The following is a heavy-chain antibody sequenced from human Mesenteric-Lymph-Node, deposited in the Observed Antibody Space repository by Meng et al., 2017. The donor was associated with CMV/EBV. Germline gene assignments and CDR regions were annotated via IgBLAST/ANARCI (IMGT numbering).Heavy chain of an antibody. D-gene: IGHD5-18*01. CDR2: ISSSSSYI. CDR1: GFTFSSYS. J-gene: IGHJ4*02. CDR3: AREKWTVDTAMTWDY. Sequence: GGSLRLSCAASGFTFSSYSMNWVRQAPGKGLEWVSSISSSSSYIYYADSVKGRFTISRDNAKNSLYLQMNSLRAEDTAVYYCAREKWTVDTAMTWDYWGQGTLVTVSS. V-gene: IGHV3-21*01.